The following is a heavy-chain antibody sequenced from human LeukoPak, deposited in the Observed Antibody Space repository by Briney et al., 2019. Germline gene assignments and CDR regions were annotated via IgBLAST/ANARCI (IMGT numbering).Heavy chain of an antibody. CDR2: IRGSGGSI. CDR3: AKGGSSSPLYYSDY. J-gene: IGHJ4*02. D-gene: IGHD2-15*01. Sequence: GXGXXXVXAIRGSGGSIYYADSVKGRFTISRDNSKNTLFLQMNSLRAEDTAVFYCAKGGSSSPLYYSDYWGQGTLVTVSS. V-gene: IGHV3-23*01.